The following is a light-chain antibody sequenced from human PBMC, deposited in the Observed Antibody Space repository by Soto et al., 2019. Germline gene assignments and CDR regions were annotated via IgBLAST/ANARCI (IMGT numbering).Light chain of an antibody. CDR1: QTFGSSY. J-gene: IGKJ4*01. V-gene: IGKV3-20*01. Sequence: ALTKSRGTLSLFPGNVSSLSCRASQTFGSSYLAWYQQKPGQAPPLLIYDASNRATGIPDRFSGSGSGTDFTLTIRRLETEDVAVYYCHQYGGSPTCGGRNKV. CDR3: HQYGGSPT. CDR2: DAS.